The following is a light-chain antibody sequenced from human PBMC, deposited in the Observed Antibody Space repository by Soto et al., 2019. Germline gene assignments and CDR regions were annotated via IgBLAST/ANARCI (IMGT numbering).Light chain of an antibody. CDR2: EVS. V-gene: IGLV2-23*02. CDR3: CSYAGSSTFHVV. Sequence: QSALTQPASVSGSPGQSITISCTGTSSDVGSYNLVSWYQQHPGKAPKLMIYEVSKRPSGVSNRFSGSKSGNTASLTISGLQAEDEADYYCCSYAGSSTFHVVFGGGTKL. J-gene: IGLJ2*01. CDR1: SSDVGSYNL.